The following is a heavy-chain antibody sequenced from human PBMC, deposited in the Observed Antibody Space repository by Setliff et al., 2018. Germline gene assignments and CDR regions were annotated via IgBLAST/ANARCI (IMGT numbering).Heavy chain of an antibody. CDR1: GASVSGNSYD. CDR3: ARAPRYFDPTGSYFDY. CDR2: MDYGGGGST. J-gene: IGHJ4*02. Sequence: PSETLSLTCTVSGASVSGNSYDWGWIRQPPGKGLEWIGSMDYGGGGSTYYNASLKSRVTISVDTSKNQFSLKLNSVTAADTAVYYCARAPRYFDPTGSYFDYWGQGTLVTVSS. D-gene: IGHD3-9*01. V-gene: IGHV4-39*07.